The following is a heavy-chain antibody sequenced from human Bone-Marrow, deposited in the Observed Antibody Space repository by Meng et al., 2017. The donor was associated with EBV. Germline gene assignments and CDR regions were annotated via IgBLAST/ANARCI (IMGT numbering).Heavy chain of an antibody. D-gene: IGHD3-22*01. Sequence: QQESGPGLVRPSEPLSLTCTVSGGSISSISYYWGWIRQPPGKGLEWIGSIYYSGSTYYNPSLKSRVTISVDTSKNQFSLKLSSVTAADTAVYYCAREYDSSGYSDYWGQGTLVTVSS. CDR3: AREYDSSGYSDY. CDR2: IYYSGST. CDR1: GGSISSISYY. J-gene: IGHJ4*02. V-gene: IGHV4-39*07.